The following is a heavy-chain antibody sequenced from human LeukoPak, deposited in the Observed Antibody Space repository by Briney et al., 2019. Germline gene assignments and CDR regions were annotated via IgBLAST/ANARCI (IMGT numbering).Heavy chain of an antibody. J-gene: IGHJ3*02. V-gene: IGHV1-2*02. CDR1: GYTFNRYY. CDR2: INPNSGGT. CDR3: ARDGHLWVLDI. Sequence: GASVKVSCKASGYTFNRYYMHWVRQAPGQGLEWMGWINPNSGGTNYAQKFQGRVTMTRDTSISTAYMELSGLRSDDTAVYYCARDGHLWVLDIWGQGTMVTVSS. D-gene: IGHD3-10*01.